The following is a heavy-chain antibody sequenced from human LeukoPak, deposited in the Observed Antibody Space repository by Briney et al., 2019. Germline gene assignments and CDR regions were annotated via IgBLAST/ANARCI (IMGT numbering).Heavy chain of an antibody. J-gene: IGHJ4*02. CDR3: ARPGYSTSPDF. CDR2: IYPGDSDT. Sequence: KAGESLKISCKGSGYSFTSYWIGWVRQMPGKGLEWMGIIYPGDSDTRYSPSFRGQVTLSADKSISTAYLQWSSLKASDTAIYYCARPGYSTSPDFWGQGTLVTVSS. D-gene: IGHD6-6*01. V-gene: IGHV5-51*01. CDR1: GYSFTSYW.